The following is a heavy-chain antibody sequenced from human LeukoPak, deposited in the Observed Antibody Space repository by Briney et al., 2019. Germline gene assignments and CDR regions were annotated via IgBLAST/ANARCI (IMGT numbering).Heavy chain of an antibody. CDR2: IYYSGST. V-gene: IGHV4-31*03. J-gene: IGHJ6*02. Sequence: SEPLSLTCTVSGGSISSGGYYWSWSRQHPGKGLEWLGYIYYSGSTCYNPYLKSRVTTPVDTSKNQFSQKLSSVTAADTAVYYCAAAHCSSTSCAAYYYYGMDVWGQGTTVTVSS. D-gene: IGHD2-2*01. CDR1: GGSISSGGYY. CDR3: AAAHCSSTSCAAYYYYGMDV.